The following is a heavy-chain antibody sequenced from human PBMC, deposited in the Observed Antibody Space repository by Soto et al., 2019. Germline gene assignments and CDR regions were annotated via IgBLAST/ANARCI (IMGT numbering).Heavy chain of an antibody. CDR1: GGSFSGYY. J-gene: IGHJ4*02. V-gene: IGHV4-34*01. D-gene: IGHD6-13*01. CDR2: INHSGST. CDR3: ARIRPAAWKSIKSAEFDY. Sequence: QVQLQQWGAGLLKPSETLSLTCAVYGGSFSGYYWSWIRQPPGKGLEWIGEINHSGSTNYNPSLKSRVTISVDTSNNKFSLKLSSVTAADTAVYYCARIRPAAWKSIKSAEFDYWGQGTLVTVSS.